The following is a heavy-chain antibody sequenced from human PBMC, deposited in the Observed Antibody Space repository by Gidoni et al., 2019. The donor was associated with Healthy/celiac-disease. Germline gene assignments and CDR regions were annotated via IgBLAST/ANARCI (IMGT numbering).Heavy chain of an antibody. J-gene: IGHJ3*02. V-gene: IGHV4-59*08. CDR2: IYYSGST. CDR1: GGSISRYY. CDR3: ARVMTTVNTGAFDI. D-gene: IGHD4-17*01. Sequence: QVQLQESGPGLVKPSETLSLNCTVSGGSISRYYWSWIRQRPGKGLEWTGYIYYSGSTNYNPSRKSRVTIAVDTSKNQFSLKLSSVTAADTAVYYCARVMTTVNTGAFDIWGQGTMVTVSS.